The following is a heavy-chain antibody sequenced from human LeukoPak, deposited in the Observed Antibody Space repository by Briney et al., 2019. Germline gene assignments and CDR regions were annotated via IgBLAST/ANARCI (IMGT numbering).Heavy chain of an antibody. CDR2: ISSSGTYI. Sequence: PGGSLRLSCAASGFTFSSYSMTWVRQAPGKGLEWVSSISSSGTYIYYADLVKGRFTISRDNAKNSLYLQMNSLRAEDTAVYYCAREGAFTIPPCWGQGTLVTVFS. D-gene: IGHD3-3*01. CDR1: GFTFSSYS. CDR3: AREGAFTIPPC. V-gene: IGHV3-21*01. J-gene: IGHJ4*02.